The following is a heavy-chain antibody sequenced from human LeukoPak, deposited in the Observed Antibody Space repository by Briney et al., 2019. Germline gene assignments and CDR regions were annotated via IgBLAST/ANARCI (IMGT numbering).Heavy chain of an antibody. J-gene: IGHJ3*02. Sequence: PGGSLRLSCAASGFTFSSYSMNWVRQAPGKGLEWVSSISSSSSYIYYADSVKGRFTISRDNAKNSLYLQMNSLRAEDTAVYYCAREKSLMVLVPIAFDIWGQGTMVTVSS. CDR1: GFTFSSYS. CDR3: AREKSLMVLVPIAFDI. D-gene: IGHD1-14*01. V-gene: IGHV3-21*01. CDR2: ISSSSSYI.